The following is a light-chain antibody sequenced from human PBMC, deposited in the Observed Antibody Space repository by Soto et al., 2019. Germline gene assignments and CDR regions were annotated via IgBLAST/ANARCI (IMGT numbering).Light chain of an antibody. CDR2: GAS. J-gene: IGKJ5*01. Sequence: EIVMTQYPAPLSVSPGERATLSCRASQSVSSNLAWYQQKPGQAPRLLIYGASTRATGIPARFSGSGSGTEFTLTISSLQSEDFAVYYCQQYNNWPSTFGQGTRLEIK. V-gene: IGKV3-15*01. CDR3: QQYNNWPST. CDR1: QSVSSN.